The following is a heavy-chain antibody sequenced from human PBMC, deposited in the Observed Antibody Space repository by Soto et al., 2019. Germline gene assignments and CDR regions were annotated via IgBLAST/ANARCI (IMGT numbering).Heavy chain of an antibody. CDR1: GGPLGTSV. J-gene: IGHJ4*02. Sequence: QVKLVHSGAGLRKPGSSLKVSCRPSGGPLGTSVFSWVRQAPAQRLEWMGGVIPILGTANYAQKFQGRVTMTADEATSTAYMDLSSLSPDDTAVYYCARLGHPGHWGPGTLVIVSS. CDR2: VIPILGTA. CDR3: ARLGHPGH. V-gene: IGHV1-69*01.